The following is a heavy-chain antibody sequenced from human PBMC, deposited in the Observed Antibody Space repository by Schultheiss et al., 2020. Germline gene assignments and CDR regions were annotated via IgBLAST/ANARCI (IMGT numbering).Heavy chain of an antibody. Sequence: SETLSLTCNVSGRSISHYYWNWIRQSPGKGLEWIGYLYESGVTKYNPSLQSRVTISVDTSKNQLSLYLRSVTAADTAVYYCASRRDGYSRGGFDIWGWGTLVTVSS. J-gene: IGHJ3*02. D-gene: IGHD5-24*01. CDR3: ASRRDGYSRGGFDI. V-gene: IGHV4-59*08. CDR1: GRSISHYY. CDR2: LYESGVT.